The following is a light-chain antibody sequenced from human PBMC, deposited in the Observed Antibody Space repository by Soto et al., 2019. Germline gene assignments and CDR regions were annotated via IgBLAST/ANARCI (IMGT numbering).Light chain of an antibody. CDR3: QQSHIIPYT. CDR2: AAS. CDR1: QTISTS. J-gene: IGKJ2*01. Sequence: DIPMTQSPSSLSASVGDRVTITCRASQTISTSLSWFQQKPGKAPNLLIYAASSLQSGVPLGFSGSGSGTEFTLTISYLQPEDVGSYYCQQSHIIPYTYGQGTILEIK. V-gene: IGKV1-39*01.